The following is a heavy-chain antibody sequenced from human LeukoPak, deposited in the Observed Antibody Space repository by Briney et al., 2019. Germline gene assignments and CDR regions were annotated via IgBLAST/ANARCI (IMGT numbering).Heavy chain of an antibody. Sequence: SVKVSCKASGGTFSSYAISWVRQAPGQGLEWMGGIIPIFGTANYAQKFQGRVTITADKSTRTAYMELSSLRSEDTDVYYCARGSWGPYCSSTSCYGWDYYYYYMDVWGKGTTVTVSS. CDR1: GGTFSSYA. CDR3: ARGSWGPYCSSTSCYGWDYYYYYMDV. J-gene: IGHJ6*03. D-gene: IGHD2-2*01. V-gene: IGHV1-69*06. CDR2: IIPIFGTA.